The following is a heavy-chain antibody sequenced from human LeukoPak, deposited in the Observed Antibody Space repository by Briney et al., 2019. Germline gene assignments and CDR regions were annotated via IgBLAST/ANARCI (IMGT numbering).Heavy chain of an antibody. Sequence: SETLSLTCTVSGGSISGYYWSWIRQHPGKALEWIGYIYESGSTDYNPSLKSRVTISRDTSKNQVSLKLTSVTTADTAVYYCARDLYDHDSSGYYEFWGQGTLVTVSS. V-gene: IGHV4-59*01. CDR1: GGSISGYY. CDR2: IYESGST. J-gene: IGHJ4*02. D-gene: IGHD3-22*01. CDR3: ARDLYDHDSSGYYEF.